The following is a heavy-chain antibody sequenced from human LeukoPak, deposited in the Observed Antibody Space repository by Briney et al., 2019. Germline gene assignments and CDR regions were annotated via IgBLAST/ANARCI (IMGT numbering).Heavy chain of an antibody. V-gene: IGHV3-23*01. CDR1: GFTFSSYA. Sequence: GGSLRLSCAASGFTFSSYAMSWVRQAPGKGLEWVSAISGSGGSTYYADSVKGRFTISRDNSKNTLYLQMNSLRAEDTAVYYCAKDSATNYDFWCGYRAFDIWGQGTMVTVSS. CDR2: ISGSGGST. D-gene: IGHD3-3*01. J-gene: IGHJ3*02. CDR3: AKDSATNYDFWCGYRAFDI.